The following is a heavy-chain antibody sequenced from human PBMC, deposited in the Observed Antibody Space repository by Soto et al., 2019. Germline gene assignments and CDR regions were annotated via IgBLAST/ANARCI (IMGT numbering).Heavy chain of an antibody. J-gene: IGHJ4*02. CDR1: GYSISTSNW. CDR2: IYYSGST. V-gene: IGHV4-28*01. CDR3: PRLPSRHDYTY. D-gene: IGHD4-4*01. Sequence: SETLSLTCAVSGYSISTSNWWGWIRQPPGKGLEWIGYIYYSGSTYYNPSLMSRVTMSVDTSKNQFSLKLSSVTAVDTAVYYCPRLPSRHDYTYWVQGSLLTVSS.